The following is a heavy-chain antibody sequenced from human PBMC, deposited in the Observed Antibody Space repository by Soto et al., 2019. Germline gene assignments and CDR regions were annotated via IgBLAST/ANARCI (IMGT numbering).Heavy chain of an antibody. Sequence: SETLSLTSTVSGGSTSSSTYYWGWLRPHPGKGLKWIGMIYYSGSTYDKPSLKSRVTISVDTSKNRVSLMRSSVTAADTAVYYCARLPALWFGPDAANAYDIWGQGTIVTVSS. V-gene: IGHV4-39*01. D-gene: IGHD3-10*01. CDR1: GGSTSSSTYY. CDR3: ARLPALWFGPDAANAYDI. CDR2: IYYSGST. J-gene: IGHJ3*02.